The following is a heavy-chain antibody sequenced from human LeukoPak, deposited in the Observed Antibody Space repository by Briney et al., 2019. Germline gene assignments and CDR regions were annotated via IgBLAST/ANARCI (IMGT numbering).Heavy chain of an antibody. V-gene: IGHV3-7*03. Sequence: GGSLRLSCVASGFSFGSNWVSWVRQAPGKGLEWVANIKQDGSEKNYVDSVKGRFTISRDNAKNSLYLQMNSLRAEDTAAYYCARLRYSDYWGQGTLVTVSS. J-gene: IGHJ4*02. CDR1: GFSFGSNW. D-gene: IGHD2-21*01. CDR3: ARLRYSDY. CDR2: IKQDGSEK.